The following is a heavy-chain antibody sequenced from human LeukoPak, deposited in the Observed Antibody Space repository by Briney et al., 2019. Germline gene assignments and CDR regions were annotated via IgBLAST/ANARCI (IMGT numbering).Heavy chain of an antibody. CDR3: ARSILEMAPYYFDY. CDR2: IIPIFGTA. Sequence: ASVNVSCKASGYTFTSYYMHWVRQAPGQGLEWMGGIIPIFGTANYAQKFQGRVTITADESTSTAYMELSSLRSEDTAVYYCARSILEMAPYYFDYWGQGTLVTVSS. J-gene: IGHJ4*02. CDR1: GYTFTSYY. D-gene: IGHD5-24*01. V-gene: IGHV1-69*13.